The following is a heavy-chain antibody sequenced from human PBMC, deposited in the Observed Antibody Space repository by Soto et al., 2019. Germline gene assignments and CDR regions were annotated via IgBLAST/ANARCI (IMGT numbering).Heavy chain of an antibody. CDR1: GVTFSSYA. CDR2: IIPIFGTA. J-gene: IGHJ4*02. Sequence: SVKVSCKASGVTFSSYAISWVRQAPGQGLEWMGGIIPIFGTANYAQKFQGRVTITADESTSTAYMELSSLRSEDTAVYYCAREDTAMGTFDYWGQGTLVTVSS. CDR3: AREDTAMGTFDY. V-gene: IGHV1-69*13. D-gene: IGHD5-18*01.